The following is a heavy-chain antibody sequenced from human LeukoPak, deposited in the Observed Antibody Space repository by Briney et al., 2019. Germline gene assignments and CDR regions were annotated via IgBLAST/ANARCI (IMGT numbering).Heavy chain of an antibody. V-gene: IGHV1-2*02. CDR2: INPNSGGT. CDR3: ARDQKSSSSFLVGYYYYYMGV. J-gene: IGHJ6*03. D-gene: IGHD6-13*01. CDR1: GYTFTGYY. Sequence: ASVKVSCKASGYTFTGYYMHWVRQAPGQGLEWMGWINPNSGGTNYAQKFQGRVTMTRDTSISTAYMELSRLRSDDTAVYYCARDQKSSSSFLVGYYYYYMGVWGKGTTVTVSS.